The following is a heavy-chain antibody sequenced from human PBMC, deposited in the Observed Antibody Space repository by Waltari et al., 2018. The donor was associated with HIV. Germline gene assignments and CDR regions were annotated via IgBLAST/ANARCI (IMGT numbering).Heavy chain of an antibody. CDR1: GFTFSSYW. J-gene: IGHJ4*02. CDR2: IKQDGSEK. CDR3: ARGGFYGSGSKVN. Sequence: EVQLVESGGGLVQPGGSLRLSCAASGFTFSSYWMSWVRQAPGKWREWVAKIKQDGSEKYYVDSVNGRFTISRDNAENSLYLQMNSLRAEDTAVYYCARGGFYGSGSKVNWGQGTLVTVSS. D-gene: IGHD3-10*01. V-gene: IGHV3-7*04.